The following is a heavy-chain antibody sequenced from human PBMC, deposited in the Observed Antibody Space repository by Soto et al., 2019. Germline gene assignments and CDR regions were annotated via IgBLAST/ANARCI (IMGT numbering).Heavy chain of an antibody. J-gene: IGHJ6*02. V-gene: IGHV1-69*02. Sequence: QVQLVQSGAEVKKPGSSVKVSCKASGGTFSSYTISWVRQVPGQGLEWMGRIIPILGISNYAQKFQGRVTNTADNSTSTAYMELSSLRSEDTAVYYCASVRRDGYDYGMDVWGQGTTVTVAS. CDR3: ASVRRDGYDYGMDV. CDR1: GGTFSSYT. CDR2: IIPILGIS. D-gene: IGHD6-25*01.